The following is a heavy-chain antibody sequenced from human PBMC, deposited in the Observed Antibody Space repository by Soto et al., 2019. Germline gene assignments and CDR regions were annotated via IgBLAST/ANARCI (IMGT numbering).Heavy chain of an antibody. CDR3: AKDRKRMDV. Sequence: GGSLRLSCSASGFIFSSSAMNWVRQAPGKGLEWVSAISGSGGSIYYADSVKGRFTISRDSSKTTLYLEMDSLRAEDTAVYYCAKDRKRMDVWGQGTTVTVSS. J-gene: IGHJ6*02. CDR2: ISGSGGSI. CDR1: GFIFSSSA. V-gene: IGHV3-23*01.